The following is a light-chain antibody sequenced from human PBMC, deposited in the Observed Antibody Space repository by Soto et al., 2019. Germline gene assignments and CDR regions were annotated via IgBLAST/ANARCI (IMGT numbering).Light chain of an antibody. V-gene: IGKV1-27*01. CDR2: GAS. CDR1: EGIRNY. CDR3: QKYSSAPWT. Sequence: DIQMTQSPSSLSASAGDRVTITCRASEGIRNYLAWYQQKPGKIHELLIYGASTLYSGVSSRFSASGSGTDFTLTIASLQPEDVGTYYCQKYSSAPWTFGQGTKVEIK. J-gene: IGKJ1*01.